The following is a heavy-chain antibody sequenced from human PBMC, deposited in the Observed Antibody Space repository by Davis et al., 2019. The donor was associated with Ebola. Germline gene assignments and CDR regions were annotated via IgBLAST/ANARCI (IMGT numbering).Heavy chain of an antibody. CDR1: AYTLTELS. CDR3: ARLSPSIKYYYYGMDV. J-gene: IGHJ6*02. CDR2: MNPNSGNT. V-gene: IGHV1-8*03. Sequence: ASAKVSCKVSAYTLTELSMHWVRQPPGKGLEWMGWMNPNSGNTGYSQKFQGRVTITRDTSASTAYMELSSLRSEETAVYYCARLSPSIKYYYYGMDVWGQGTTVTVSS. D-gene: IGHD3-10*01.